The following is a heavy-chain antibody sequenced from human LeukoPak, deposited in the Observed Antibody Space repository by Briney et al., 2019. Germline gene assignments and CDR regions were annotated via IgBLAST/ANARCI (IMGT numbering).Heavy chain of an antibody. CDR1: GYTFTGYY. Sequence: ASVKVSCKASGYTFTGYYMSWVRQAPGQGLEWMGWINPNSGGANFVQKLQGRVTMTRDTSISTAYMEVSRLTSDDTAVYYCARAGDLRRPRGPQPGHDAFDIWGQGTTVTVSS. D-gene: IGHD1-14*01. CDR3: ARAGDLRRPRGPQPGHDAFDI. CDR2: INPNSGGA. J-gene: IGHJ3*02. V-gene: IGHV1-2*02.